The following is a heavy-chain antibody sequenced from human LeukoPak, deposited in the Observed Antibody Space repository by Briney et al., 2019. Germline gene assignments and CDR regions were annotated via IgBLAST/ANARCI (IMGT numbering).Heavy chain of an antibody. D-gene: IGHD3-3*01. Sequence: PGGSLRLSCAASGFTFSSYAMSWVRQAPGKGLEWVSAISGSGGSTYYADSVKGRFTISRDNSKNTLYLQMNSLRAEDTAVYYCAKDYGFWSGSPPLDYWGQGTLVTVSS. J-gene: IGHJ4*02. CDR2: ISGSGGST. V-gene: IGHV3-23*01. CDR1: GFTFSSYA. CDR3: AKDYGFWSGSPPLDY.